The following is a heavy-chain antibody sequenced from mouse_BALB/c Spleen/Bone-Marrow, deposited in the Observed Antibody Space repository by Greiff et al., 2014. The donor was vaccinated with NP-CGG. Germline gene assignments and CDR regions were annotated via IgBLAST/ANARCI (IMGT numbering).Heavy chain of an antibody. CDR1: GYTFTSYV. J-gene: IGHJ1*01. CDR2: INPYNDGS. V-gene: IGHV1-14*01. D-gene: IGHD1-1*01. CDR3: ARTTVVDIYWYLDV. Sequence: EVQLQQSGPELVKPGASVKMSCKASGYTFTSYVLHWVKQKPGQGLEWIGYINPYNDGSKYNEKFKGKATLTSDKSSSTAYMELSSLTSEDSAVYYCARTTVVDIYWYLDVWGAGTTVTGSS.